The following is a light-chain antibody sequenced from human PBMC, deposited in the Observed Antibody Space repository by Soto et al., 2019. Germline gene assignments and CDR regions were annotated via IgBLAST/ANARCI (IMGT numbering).Light chain of an antibody. J-gene: IGKJ2*01. V-gene: IGKV1-5*03. CDR1: QSISSW. CDR2: KAS. Sequence: DIQMTQSPSTLSASVGDRVTITCRASQSISSWLAWYQQKPGKAPNLLIYKASSLESGVPSGFRGSGSGTEFTLTISSLQPDDFATYYCQQYNSYPYTFGQGTKLEIK. CDR3: QQYNSYPYT.